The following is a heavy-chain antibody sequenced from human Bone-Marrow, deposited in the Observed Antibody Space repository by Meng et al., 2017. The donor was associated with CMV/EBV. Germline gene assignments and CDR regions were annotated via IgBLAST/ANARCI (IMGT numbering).Heavy chain of an antibody. CDR3: ASDAGDFNPFDY. D-gene: IGHD1-26*01. CDR1: GFTFISYA. Sequence: LSLTCAASGFTFISYAMTWVRQAPGKGLEWVASIDGSGRRTYYADSVKGRFTISRDNSMGTVSLQMNSLRADDTAVYYCASDAGDFNPFDYWGQGTLVTVSS. J-gene: IGHJ4*02. V-gene: IGHV3-23*01. CDR2: IDGSGRRT.